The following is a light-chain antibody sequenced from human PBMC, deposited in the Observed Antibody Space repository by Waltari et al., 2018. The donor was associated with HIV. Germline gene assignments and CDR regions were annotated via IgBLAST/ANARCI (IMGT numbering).Light chain of an antibody. CDR1: SGDVGGYNY. Sequence: LTPPPSVAVSPGPSLTLSSTGPSGDVGGYNYVSWYQQHPGKAPKLMIYDVSNRPSGVSNRFSGSKSGNTASLTISGLQAEDEADYYCSSYTSSSSWVFGGGTKLTVL. J-gene: IGLJ3*02. CDR3: SSYTSSSSWV. V-gene: IGLV2-14*03. CDR2: DVS.